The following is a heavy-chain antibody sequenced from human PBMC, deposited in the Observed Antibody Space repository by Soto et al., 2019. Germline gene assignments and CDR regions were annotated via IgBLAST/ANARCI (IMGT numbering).Heavy chain of an antibody. CDR3: ARAGLVVVPAASRSPTQALGV. Sequence: SVKVSCKXSGGTFSSYAISWVRQAPGQGLEWMGGIIPIFGTANYAQKFQGRVTITADKSTSTAYMELSSLRSEDTAVYYCARAGLVVVPAASRSPTQALGVWGQGTTVTVSS. V-gene: IGHV1-69*06. CDR1: GGTFSSYA. CDR2: IIPIFGTA. D-gene: IGHD2-2*01. J-gene: IGHJ6*02.